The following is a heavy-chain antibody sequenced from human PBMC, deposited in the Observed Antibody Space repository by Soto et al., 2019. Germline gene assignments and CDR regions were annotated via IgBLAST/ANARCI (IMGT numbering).Heavy chain of an antibody. CDR2: IYYSGST. D-gene: IGHD3-22*01. V-gene: IGHV4-31*03. CDR3: AREYYYDSSGFDY. CDR1: GVSISSGGYY. J-gene: IGHJ4*02. Sequence: QVQLQASGPGLVKPSQTLSLTCTVSGVSISSGGYYWTWIRQHPQKGLEWIGHIYYSGSTYYNPFLKSRVTGSVDTYKNPFSLKLSSVTAADTAVYYCAREYYYDSSGFDYWGQGTLVTVSS.